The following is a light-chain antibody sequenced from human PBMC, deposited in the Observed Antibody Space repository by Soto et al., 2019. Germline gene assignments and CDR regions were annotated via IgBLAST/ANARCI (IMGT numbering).Light chain of an antibody. J-gene: IGKJ3*01. CDR3: ELCGSSPIFT. CDR1: QSVSSSY. CDR2: GAS. Sequence: EIVLTQSPGTLSLSPGERATLSCRASQSVSSSYLAWYQQKPDQAPRLLIYGASSRVTGIPERFSSSGSGTGFTLVIRRLEPEDVAVYYCELCGSSPIFTFGPGTKVVI. V-gene: IGKV3-20*01.